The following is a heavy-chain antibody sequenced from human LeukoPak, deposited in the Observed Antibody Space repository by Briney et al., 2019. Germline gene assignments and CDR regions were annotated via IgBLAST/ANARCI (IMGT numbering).Heavy chain of an antibody. CDR2: ISGSGGST. CDR1: GFTFSSYA. J-gene: IGHJ4*02. D-gene: IGHD2-2*01. Sequence: GGFLRLSCAASGFTFSSYAMSWVRQAPGKGLEWVSAISGSGGSTYYADSVKGRFTISRDNSKNTLYLQMNSLRAEDTAVYYCAKDSEACSSTSCYVRGYYFDYWGQGTLVTVSS. V-gene: IGHV3-23*01. CDR3: AKDSEACSSTSCYVRGYYFDY.